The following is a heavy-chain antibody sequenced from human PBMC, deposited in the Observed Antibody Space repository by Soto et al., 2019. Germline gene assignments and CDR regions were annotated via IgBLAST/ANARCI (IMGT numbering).Heavy chain of an antibody. D-gene: IGHD6-13*01. CDR1: GGSFSSGAYH. J-gene: IGHJ5*02. CDR2: ISYRGIT. Sequence: KPSETLSLTCTVSGGSFSSGAYHWSWVRQHPGQGLEWIASISYRGITYSNPSLKSRLSMSVDTSKNQFSLNLTSVTAADTAVYHCARMSATGTRWFDPWGQGTLVTVPS. CDR3: ARMSATGTRWFDP. V-gene: IGHV4-31*03.